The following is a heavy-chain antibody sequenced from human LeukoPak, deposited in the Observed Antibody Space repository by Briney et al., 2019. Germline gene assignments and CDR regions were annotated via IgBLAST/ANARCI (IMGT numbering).Heavy chain of an antibody. CDR1: GYTFTGYY. J-gene: IGHJ4*02. CDR3: ARRYSGYDYDY. Sequence: GSVKVSCKASGYTFTGYYMHCVRQAPGQGLEWMGWINPNSGGSNYAQKFQGRVTMTRDTSISTAYMELSRLRSDDTAVYYCARRYSGYDYDYWGQGTLVTVSS. CDR2: INPNSGGS. V-gene: IGHV1-2*02. D-gene: IGHD5-12*01.